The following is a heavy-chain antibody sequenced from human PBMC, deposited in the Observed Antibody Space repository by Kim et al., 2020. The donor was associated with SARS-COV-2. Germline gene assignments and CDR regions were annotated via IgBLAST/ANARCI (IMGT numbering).Heavy chain of an antibody. CDR1: GFTFSSYG. CDR2: ISYDGSNK. Sequence: GGSLRLSCAASGFTFSSYGMHWVRQAPGRGLEWVAVISYDGSNKYYADSVKGRFTISRDNSKNTLYLQMNSLRAEDTAVYYCAKEDDVLLWFWELNHGYGSDGWGQGTTVTVSS. V-gene: IGHV3-30*18. CDR3: AKEDDVLLWFWELNHGYGSDG. J-gene: IGHJ6*02. D-gene: IGHD3-10*01.